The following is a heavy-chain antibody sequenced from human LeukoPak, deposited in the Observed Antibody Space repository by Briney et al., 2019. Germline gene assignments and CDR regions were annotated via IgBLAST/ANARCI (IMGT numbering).Heavy chain of an antibody. Sequence: GGSLRLSCAASGFTFSSYGMSWVRQAPGKGLEWVSAISGSGGSTYYADSVKGRFTISRDNSKNTLYLQMNSLRAEDAAVYYCAKENTYYGSGSYFDYWGQGTLVTVSS. D-gene: IGHD3-10*01. CDR3: AKENTYYGSGSYFDY. CDR1: GFTFSSYG. V-gene: IGHV3-23*01. J-gene: IGHJ4*02. CDR2: ISGSGGST.